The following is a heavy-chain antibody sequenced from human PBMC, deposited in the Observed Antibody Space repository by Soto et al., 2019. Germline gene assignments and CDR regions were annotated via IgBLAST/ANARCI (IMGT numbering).Heavy chain of an antibody. CDR2: IYYSGST. CDR3: ARECGCSCPFDNYGMDV. J-gene: IGHJ6*02. Sequence: QVQLQESGPGLVKPSQTLSLTCTVSGGSISSGGYYWSWIRQHPGKCLEWIGYIYYSGSTYYNPCVKSRVTISVDTSKSQLSLKLSSVTAADTAVYYCARECGCSCPFDNYGMDVWGQGTTVTVSS. V-gene: IGHV4-31*03. CDR1: GGSISSGGYY. D-gene: IGHD2-15*01.